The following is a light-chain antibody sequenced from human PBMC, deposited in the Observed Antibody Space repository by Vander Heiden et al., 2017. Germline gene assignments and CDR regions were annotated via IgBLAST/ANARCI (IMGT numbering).Light chain of an antibody. J-gene: IGKJ5*01. Sequence: EIVLTQSPAMLSLSPGERATLSCRASQSVSISLPWYQQKPDQAPSLLIYKASNRATGIPARFSGSGSGADFTLTISSLEPEDFAVYYCQQRSNWPFSITFGQGTRLEIK. CDR2: KAS. CDR3: QQRSNWPFSIT. V-gene: IGKV3-11*01. CDR1: QSVSIS.